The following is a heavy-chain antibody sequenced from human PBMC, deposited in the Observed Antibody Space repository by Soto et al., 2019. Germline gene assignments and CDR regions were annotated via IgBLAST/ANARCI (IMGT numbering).Heavy chain of an antibody. Sequence: ESGGGVVQPGRSLRLSCAASGFAFSAHAMQWVRQAPGRGLEWVGVISNDGSNKYYADSVKGRFTISRDNSKNTVSLQMNSLRDEDTAVYYCAKTYLAGVGGDVWGQGTLVIVSS. V-gene: IGHV3-30*04. D-gene: IGHD3-16*01. CDR1: GFAFSAHA. CDR3: AKTYLAGVGGDV. CDR2: ISNDGSNK. J-gene: IGHJ4*02.